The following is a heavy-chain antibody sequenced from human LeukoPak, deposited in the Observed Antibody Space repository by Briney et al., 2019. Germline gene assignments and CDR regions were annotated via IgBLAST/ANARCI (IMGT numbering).Heavy chain of an antibody. CDR3: ARGRVVVTAFFDY. Sequence: GGSLRLSCAASGFTFSCYEMNWVRQAPGKGLEWVSYISSSGSTIYYADSVKGRFTISRDNAKNSLYLQMNSLRAEDTAVYYCARGRVVVTAFFDYWGQGTLVTVSS. J-gene: IGHJ4*02. CDR2: ISSSGSTI. D-gene: IGHD2-21*02. V-gene: IGHV3-48*03. CDR1: GFTFSCYE.